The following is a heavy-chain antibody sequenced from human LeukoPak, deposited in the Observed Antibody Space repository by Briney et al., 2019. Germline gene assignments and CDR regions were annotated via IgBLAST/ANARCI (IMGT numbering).Heavy chain of an antibody. CDR1: GFTFSTYW. D-gene: IGHD5-24*01. V-gene: IGHV3-7*04. Sequence: GGSLRLSCAASGFTFSTYWMSWVRQAPGKGLEWVANIKQDGSEKYYVDSVKGRFTISRDNAKKSLYLQMNSLRAEDTAVYYCARETEMANLDYWGQGTLVTVSS. J-gene: IGHJ4*02. CDR2: IKQDGSEK. CDR3: ARETEMANLDY.